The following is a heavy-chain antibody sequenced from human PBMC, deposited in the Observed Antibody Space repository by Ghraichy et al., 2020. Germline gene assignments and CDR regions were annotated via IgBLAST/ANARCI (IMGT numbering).Heavy chain of an antibody. CDR1: GGSISSSSYY. V-gene: IGHV4-39*01. Sequence: ESLNISCTVSGGSISSSSYYWGWIRQPPGKGLEWIGSIYYSGSTYYNPSLKSRVTISVDTSKNQFSLKLSSVTAADTAVYYCARHGDYDFWSGYFYWGQGTLVTVSS. CDR2: IYYSGST. D-gene: IGHD3-3*01. CDR3: ARHGDYDFWSGYFY. J-gene: IGHJ4*02.